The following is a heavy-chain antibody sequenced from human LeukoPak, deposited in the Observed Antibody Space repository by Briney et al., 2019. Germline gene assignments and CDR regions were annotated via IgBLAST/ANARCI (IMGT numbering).Heavy chain of an antibody. D-gene: IGHD3-22*01. V-gene: IGHV3-23*01. Sequence: GGSLRLSCAASGFTFSSYAMSWVRQAPGKGLGWVSAISGSGGSTYYADSVKGRFTISRDNSKNTLYLQMNSLRAEDTAVYYCAKDLLTYYYDSSGYSYWGQGTLVTVSS. CDR3: AKDLLTYYYDSSGYSY. CDR1: GFTFSSYA. J-gene: IGHJ4*02. CDR2: ISGSGGST.